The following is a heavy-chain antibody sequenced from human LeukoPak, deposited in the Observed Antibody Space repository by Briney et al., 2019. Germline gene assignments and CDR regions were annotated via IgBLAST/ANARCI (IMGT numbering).Heavy chain of an antibody. J-gene: IGHJ4*02. Sequence: ASVKVSCKASGYTFTSYDINWVRQATGQGLEWMGWMNPNSGNTGYAQKFQGRVTMTRNTSISTAYMELSSLRSEDTAVYYCARGAYYYDSSGYYDSRDFDYWGQGTLVTVSS. V-gene: IGHV1-8*01. CDR2: MNPNSGNT. D-gene: IGHD3-22*01. CDR1: GYTFTSYD. CDR3: ARGAYYYDSSGYYDSRDFDY.